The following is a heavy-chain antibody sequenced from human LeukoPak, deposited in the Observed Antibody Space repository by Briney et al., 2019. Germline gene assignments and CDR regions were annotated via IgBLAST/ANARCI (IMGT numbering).Heavy chain of an antibody. CDR3: ARENPHITMFGWGASDY. V-gene: IGHV1-18*01. Sequence: GASVKVSCKASGYTFTSYGISWVRQAPGQGLEWMGWISAYNGNTNYAQKLQGRVTMTTDTSTSTAYMELRSLRSDDTAVYYCARENPHITMFGWGASDYWGQGTLVTVSS. CDR1: GYTFTSYG. D-gene: IGHD3-10*02. CDR2: ISAYNGNT. J-gene: IGHJ4*02.